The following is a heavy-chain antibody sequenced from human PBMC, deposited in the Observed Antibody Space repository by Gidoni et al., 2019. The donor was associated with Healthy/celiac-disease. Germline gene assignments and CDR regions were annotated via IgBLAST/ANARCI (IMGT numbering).Heavy chain of an antibody. D-gene: IGHD6-13*01. CDR3: ALERGSSSWTEPWDY. V-gene: IGHV3-23*01. CDR1: GFTFSSYA. Sequence: EVQLLESGGGLVQPGGSLRLSCAASGFTFSSYAMSWVRQAPGEGLEWVSAISGSGGSTYYADSVKGRFTISRDNSKNTLYLQMNSLRAEDTAVYYCALERGSSSWTEPWDYWGQGTLVTVSS. CDR2: ISGSGGST. J-gene: IGHJ4*02.